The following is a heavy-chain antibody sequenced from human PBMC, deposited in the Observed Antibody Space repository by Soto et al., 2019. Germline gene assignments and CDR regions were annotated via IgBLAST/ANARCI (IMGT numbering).Heavy chain of an antibody. CDR2: IWYDGSNK. D-gene: IGHD4-4*01. Sequence: GGSLRLSCAASGFTFSSYGMHWVLQAPCKGLEWVAVIWYDGSNKYYADSVKGRFTISRDNSKNTLYLQMNSLRAEDTAVYYCARNHDYSNYRIYYYGMDVWGQGTTVTVSS. V-gene: IGHV3-33*01. CDR3: ARNHDYSNYRIYYYGMDV. CDR1: GFTFSSYG. J-gene: IGHJ6*02.